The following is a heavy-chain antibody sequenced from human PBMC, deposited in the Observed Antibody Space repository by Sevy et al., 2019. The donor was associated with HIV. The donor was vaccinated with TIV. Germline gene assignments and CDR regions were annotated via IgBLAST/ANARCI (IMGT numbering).Heavy chain of an antibody. J-gene: IGHJ4*02. V-gene: IGHV1-2*02. CDR1: GYTFTGYY. Sequence: ASVKVSCKASGYTFTGYYMHWVRQAPGQGLEWMGWINPNSGGTNYAQKFQGRVTMTRDTSISTAYMELSRLRSDDTAVYYCVTSRPDYDFWSGYSAYYFDYWGQGTLVTVSS. CDR3: VTSRPDYDFWSGYSAYYFDY. CDR2: INPNSGGT. D-gene: IGHD3-3*01.